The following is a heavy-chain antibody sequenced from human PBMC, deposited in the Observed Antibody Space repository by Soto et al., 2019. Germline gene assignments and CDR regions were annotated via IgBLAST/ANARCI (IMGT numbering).Heavy chain of an antibody. V-gene: IGHV3-23*01. CDR1: GFSFSSYG. D-gene: IGHD3-3*01. Sequence: SLRLSCAASGFSFSSYGLSWVRQAPGKGLEWISSIGGRGGSTYSADSVRGRFTISRDNSKNTVYLQMNSLRAEDTAVYYCAKQGDYDFWSSSNNWLDPWGPGTLVTVSS. CDR2: IGGRGGST. CDR3: AKQGDYDFWSSSNNWLDP. J-gene: IGHJ5*02.